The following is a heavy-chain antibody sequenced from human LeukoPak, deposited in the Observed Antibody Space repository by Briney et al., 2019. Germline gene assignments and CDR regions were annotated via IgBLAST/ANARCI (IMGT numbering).Heavy chain of an antibody. CDR2: ISYDATNK. Sequence: GGSLRLSCAASGFTFSSYAVYWVRQAPGKGLEWVALISYDATNKYYADSVKGRFTISRDNAKNSLYLQMNSLRAEDTAVYYCAREAVAGPLDIWGQGTMVTVSS. J-gene: IGHJ3*02. CDR1: GFTFSSYA. CDR3: AREAVAGPLDI. D-gene: IGHD6-19*01. V-gene: IGHV3-30-3*01.